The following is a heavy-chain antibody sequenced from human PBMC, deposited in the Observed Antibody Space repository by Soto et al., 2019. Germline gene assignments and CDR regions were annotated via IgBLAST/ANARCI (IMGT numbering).Heavy chain of an antibody. V-gene: IGHV1-8*01. D-gene: IGHD1-1*01. CDR3: AREWTGDEGNGFDY. J-gene: IGHJ4*02. Sequence: GXSVKVSCKASGYTFTGYDINWVRQATGQGLEWMGWMNPNSGNTGYAQKFQGRVTMTRNTSISTAYMELSSLRSEDTAVYYCAREWTGDEGNGFDYWGQGTLVTVSS. CDR2: MNPNSGNT. CDR1: GYTFTGYD.